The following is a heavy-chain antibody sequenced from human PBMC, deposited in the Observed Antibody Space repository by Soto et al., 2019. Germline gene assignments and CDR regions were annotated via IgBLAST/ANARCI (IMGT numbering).Heavy chain of an antibody. CDR3: VKSQMLGGSRSLDY. CDR2: ISGSGDST. V-gene: IGHV3-23*01. CDR1: GFTFNSYG. J-gene: IGHJ4*02. Sequence: EVQLLESGGGLLQPGGSLRLSCATSGFTFNSYGMSWVRQAPGKGLEWVSAISGSGDSTYFADTVKGRLAISRDNSKNTLYLQMNYLRVDDTAVYYCVKSQMLGGSRSLDYWGQGTLVVVSS. D-gene: IGHD1-26*01.